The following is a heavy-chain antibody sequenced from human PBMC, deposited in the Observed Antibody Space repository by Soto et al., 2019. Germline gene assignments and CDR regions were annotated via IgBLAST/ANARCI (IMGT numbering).Heavy chain of an antibody. CDR3: ARVDKGLDVLRFLEWSRMGGAFVM. D-gene: IGHD3-3*01. Sequence: EVQLVESGGGLVKPGGSLRLSCAASGFTFSSYSMNWVRQAPGKGLEWVSSISSSSSYIYYADSVKGRFTISRDNAKNSLSLQMNSLRGEDTAVYYCARVDKGLDVLRFLEWSRMGGAFVMWGQGTMVTVSS. J-gene: IGHJ3*02. CDR1: GFTFSSYS. CDR2: ISSSSSYI. V-gene: IGHV3-21*01.